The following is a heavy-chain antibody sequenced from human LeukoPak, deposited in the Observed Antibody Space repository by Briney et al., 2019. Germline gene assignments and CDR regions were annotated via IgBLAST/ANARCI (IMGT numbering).Heavy chain of an antibody. CDR3: ARGFSALHVSGPAANFYMDV. V-gene: IGHV3-53*01. Sequence: GGSLRLSCTVSGFTVSTNSMSWVRQAPGKGLEWVSFIYSDNTHYSDSVKGRFTISRDNSKNTLYLQMNSLRAEDTAVYYCARGFSALHVSGPAANFYMDVWGKGTTVTISS. J-gene: IGHJ6*03. CDR2: IYSDNT. CDR1: GFTVSTNS. D-gene: IGHD2-15*01.